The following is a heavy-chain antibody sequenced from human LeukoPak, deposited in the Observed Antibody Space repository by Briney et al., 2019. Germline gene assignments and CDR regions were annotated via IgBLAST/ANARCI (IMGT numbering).Heavy chain of an antibody. CDR2: IWYDGSNK. CDR1: GFTFSSYG. J-gene: IGHJ6*03. V-gene: IGHV3-33*01. CDR3: ARERPTTVTKESYYYMDV. Sequence: GGSLRLSCAASGFTFSSYGMHWVRQAPGKGLEWVAVIWYDGSNKYYADSVKGRFTISRDNSKNTLYLQMNSLRAEDTAVYYCARERPTTVTKESYYYMDVWGKGTTVTVSS. D-gene: IGHD4-17*01.